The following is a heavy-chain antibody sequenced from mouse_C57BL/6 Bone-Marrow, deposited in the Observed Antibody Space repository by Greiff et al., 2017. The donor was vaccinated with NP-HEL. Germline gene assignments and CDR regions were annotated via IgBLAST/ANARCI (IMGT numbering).Heavy chain of an antibody. V-gene: IGHV10-3*01. J-gene: IGHJ2*01. Sequence: DVQLVESGGGFVQPKGSLKLSCAASGFTFNTYAMPWVRQAPGQGLEWVARIRSKSSNYATYYADSVKDRFTISRYESQSMLYLQMNNLKTEDTAMYYCVRASSYGSLDYWGQGTTLTVSS. CDR2: IRSKSSNYAT. D-gene: IGHD1-1*01. CDR1: GFTFNTYA. CDR3: VRASSYGSLDY.